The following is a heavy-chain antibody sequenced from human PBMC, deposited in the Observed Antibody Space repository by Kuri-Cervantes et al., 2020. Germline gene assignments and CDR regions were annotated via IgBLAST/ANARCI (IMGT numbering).Heavy chain of an antibody. J-gene: IGHJ4*02. CDR2: ISDSGGSI. D-gene: IGHD1-14*01. CDR1: GFTFSSYA. Sequence: GESLKISCAASGFTFSSYAMSWVRQAPGKGLEWVSVISDSGGSIFYADSVKGRFTISRDNSKNTLYLQMNCLRAEDTATYYCAKGQNNRYFDYWGQGTLVTVSS. CDR3: AKGQNNRYFDY. V-gene: IGHV3-23*01.